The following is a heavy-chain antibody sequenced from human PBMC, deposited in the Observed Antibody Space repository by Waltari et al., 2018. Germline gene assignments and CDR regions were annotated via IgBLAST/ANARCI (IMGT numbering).Heavy chain of an antibody. CDR1: GFSVTSNY. D-gene: IGHD5-18*01. CDR2: IYSGGST. Sequence: EVQLVESGGGLIQPGGSLRLSCAVSGFSVTSNYLTWLRQAPGKGLEWVSVIYSGGSTYYADSGKGRFTISRDNSKNTLYLQMNSLRAEDTAVFYCAREGGYSYDLDYWGQGTLVTVSS. V-gene: IGHV3-53*01. CDR3: AREGGYSYDLDY. J-gene: IGHJ4*02.